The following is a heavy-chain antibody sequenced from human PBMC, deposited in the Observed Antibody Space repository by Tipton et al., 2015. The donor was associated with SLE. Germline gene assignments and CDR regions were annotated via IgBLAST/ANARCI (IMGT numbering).Heavy chain of an antibody. CDR2: IYYSGST. J-gene: IGHJ4*02. D-gene: IGHD1-26*01. Sequence: LRLSCTVSGGSISSGDYYWSWIRQPPGKGLEWIGYIYYSGSTNYNPSLKSRVTISVDTSNNHFSLKLSSVTAADTAVYFCARSYSGSSYFDYWGQGTLVTVSS. V-gene: IGHV4-61*03. CDR1: GGSISSGDYY. CDR3: ARSYSGSSYFDY.